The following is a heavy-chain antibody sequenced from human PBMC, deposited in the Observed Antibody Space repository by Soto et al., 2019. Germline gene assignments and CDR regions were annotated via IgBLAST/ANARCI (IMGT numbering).Heavy chain of an antibody. D-gene: IGHD3-3*01. Sequence: ASVKVSCKASGYTFTSYDINWVRQATGQGLEWMGWMNPNSGNTGYAQKFQGRVTMTRNTSISTAYMELSSLRSEDTAVYYCARVPRWNETPTIFGVVIIGYYYMDVRGKRTTVTVSS. CDR3: ARVPRWNETPTIFGVVIIGYYYMDV. V-gene: IGHV1-8*01. J-gene: IGHJ6*03. CDR1: GYTFTSYD. CDR2: MNPNSGNT.